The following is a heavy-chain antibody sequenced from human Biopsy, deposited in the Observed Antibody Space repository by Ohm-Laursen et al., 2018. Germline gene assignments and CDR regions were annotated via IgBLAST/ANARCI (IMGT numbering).Heavy chain of an antibody. J-gene: IGHJ2*01. D-gene: IGHD4-11*01. CDR1: GFTFTSYA. V-gene: IGHV3-30*03. Sequence: SLTLSCTASGFTFTSYAMHWVRQAPGTGLERVAVISYAGSGEYYADSLQGRFIISRDNPKNTVDLQMNGLRAEDTAVFFCARDGKRWDYSTYFSWHFDLWGRGTLVTVSS. CDR2: ISYAGSGE. CDR3: ARDGKRWDYSTYFSWHFDL.